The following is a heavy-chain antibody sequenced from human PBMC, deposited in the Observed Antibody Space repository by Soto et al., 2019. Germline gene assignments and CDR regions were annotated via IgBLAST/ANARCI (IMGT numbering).Heavy chain of an antibody. CDR2: ISYDGSNK. D-gene: IGHD6-13*01. V-gene: IGHV3-30*18. Sequence: PGGSLRLSCAASGFTFSSYGMHWVRQAPGKGLEWVAVISYDGSNKYYADSVKGRFTISRDNSKNTLYLQMNSLRAEDTAVYYCAKDGSSWYDLPYDYWGQGTLVTVSS. J-gene: IGHJ4*02. CDR1: GFTFSSYG. CDR3: AKDGSSWYDLPYDY.